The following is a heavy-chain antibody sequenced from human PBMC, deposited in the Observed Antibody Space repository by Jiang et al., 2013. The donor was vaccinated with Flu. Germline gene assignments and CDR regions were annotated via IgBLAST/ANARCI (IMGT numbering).Heavy chain of an antibody. D-gene: IGHD2-2*01. CDR1: GFTVGDNY. CDR2: INSDDST. J-gene: IGHJ1*01. CDR3: ASPASSLQH. Sequence: GGLVQPGGSLRLSCAASGFTVGDNYMTWVRQAPGKGLEWVSVINSDDSTYYAASVKGRFTISRDNYMNTLYLQMNNLRADDTAVYYCASPASSLQHWGQGTLVSVSS. V-gene: IGHV3-66*01.